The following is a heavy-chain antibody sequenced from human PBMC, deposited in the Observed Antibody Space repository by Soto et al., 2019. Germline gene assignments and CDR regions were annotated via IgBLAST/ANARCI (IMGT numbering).Heavy chain of an antibody. CDR1: GYTFTDYY. V-gene: IGHV1-2*04. Sequence: ASVKVSCKASGYTFTDYYIHWVRQAHGQGLEWMGWINPNIGDTNYAQKFQGWVTMTRDTSISTAYMELSSLKSDDTAVYYCARSPTYSSGWSTFQPWGQGTLVTSPQ. J-gene: IGHJ1*01. CDR3: ARSPTYSSGWSTFQP. CDR2: INPNIGDT. D-gene: IGHD6-19*01.